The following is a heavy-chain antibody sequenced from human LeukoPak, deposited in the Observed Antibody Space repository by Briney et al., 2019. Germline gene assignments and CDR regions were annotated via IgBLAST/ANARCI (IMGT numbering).Heavy chain of an antibody. J-gene: IGHJ2*01. D-gene: IGHD3-22*01. CDR1: GFTVSSNY. CDR2: IYSGGST. CDR3: ARDRRDYDSSGYYKHNYWYFDL. Sequence: GGSLRLSCAASGFTVSSNYMSWVRQAPGKGLEWVSLIYSGGSTYYADSVKGRFTISRDNSKNTLYLQMNSLRAQDTAVYYCARDRRDYDSSGYYKHNYWYFDLWGRGTLVTVSS. V-gene: IGHV3-53*01.